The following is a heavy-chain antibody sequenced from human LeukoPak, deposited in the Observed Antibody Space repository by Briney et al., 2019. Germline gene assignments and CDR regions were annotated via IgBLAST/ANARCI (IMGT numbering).Heavy chain of an antibody. Sequence: ASVKVSCKASGGTFSSYAISWVRQAPGQGLEWMGWISAYNGNTNYAQKLQGRVTMTTDTSTSTAYMERRSLRSDDTAVYYCARSMVRGSNNDYWGQGTLVTVSS. V-gene: IGHV1-18*01. CDR3: ARSMVRGSNNDY. J-gene: IGHJ4*02. CDR1: GGTFSSYA. CDR2: ISAYNGNT. D-gene: IGHD3-10*01.